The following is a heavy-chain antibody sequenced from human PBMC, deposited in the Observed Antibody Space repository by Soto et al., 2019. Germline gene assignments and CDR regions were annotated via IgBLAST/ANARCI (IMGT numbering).Heavy chain of an antibody. V-gene: IGHV1-69*04. CDR2: IIPILGIA. CDR3: AREEYYYGSGAFFDY. J-gene: IGHJ4*02. Sequence: SVKVSCKASGGTFNSYTISLVRQAPGQGLEWMGRIIPILGIANYAQKFQGRVTITADKSTSTAYMELSSLRSEDTAVYYCAREEYYYGSGAFFDYWGQGTLVTVSS. CDR1: GGTFNSYT. D-gene: IGHD3-10*01.